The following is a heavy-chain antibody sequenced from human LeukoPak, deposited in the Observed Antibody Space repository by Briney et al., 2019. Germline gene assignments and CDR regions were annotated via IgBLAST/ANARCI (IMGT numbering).Heavy chain of an antibody. D-gene: IGHD4-23*01. V-gene: IGHV1-69*05. J-gene: IGHJ6*03. CDR1: GGTFSSYA. Sequence: GASVKVSCKASGGTFSSYAISWVRQAPGQGLEWMGGIIPIFGTANYAQKFQGRVMITTDDSTSTAYMELSSLRSEDTAVYYCARENSNYYYMDVWGKGTTVTVSS. CDR3: ARENSNYYYMDV. CDR2: IIPIFGTA.